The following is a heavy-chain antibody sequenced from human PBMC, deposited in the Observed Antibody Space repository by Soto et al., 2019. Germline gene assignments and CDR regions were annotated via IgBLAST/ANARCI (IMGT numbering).Heavy chain of an antibody. CDR3: AKLVRGVINHYPPPILDGMDV. J-gene: IGHJ6*02. V-gene: IGHV3-30*18. CDR1: GFTFSSYG. D-gene: IGHD3-10*01. CDR2: ISYDGSNK. Sequence: PGGSLRLSCAASGFTFSSYGMHWVRQAPGKGLEWVAVISYDGSNKYYADSVKGRFTISRDNSKNTLYLQINSLRAEDTAVYYCAKLVRGVINHYPPPILDGMDVWGQGTTVTVSS.